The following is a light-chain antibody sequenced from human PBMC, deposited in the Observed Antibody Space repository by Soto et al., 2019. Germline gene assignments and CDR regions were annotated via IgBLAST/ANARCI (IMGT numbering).Light chain of an antibody. CDR2: DVT. CDR3: TSYTTSSPYLV. CDR1: SSDVGGYNY. J-gene: IGLJ3*02. V-gene: IGLV2-14*03. Sequence: QSVLTQPASVSGSPGQSITISCTGTSSDVGGYNYVSCYQHHPGQAPKLMIYDVTNRPSGVSNRFSGSKSGNTASLTISGLQAEDEADYYCTSYTTSSPYLVFGGGTKLTVL.